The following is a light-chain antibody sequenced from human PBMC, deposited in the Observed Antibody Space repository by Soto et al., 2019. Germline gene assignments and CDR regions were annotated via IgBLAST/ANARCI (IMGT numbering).Light chain of an antibody. CDR1: QSVSSY. Sequence: EIVLTQSPATLSLSPGERATLSCRASQSVSSYLAWYQQKPGQAPRLLIYDASSRATGIPARFSGSGSGTDFTPTISSLEPEDFAVYYCQQRSNWPPTFGGGTKVEIK. CDR2: DAS. CDR3: QQRSNWPPT. J-gene: IGKJ4*01. V-gene: IGKV3-11*01.